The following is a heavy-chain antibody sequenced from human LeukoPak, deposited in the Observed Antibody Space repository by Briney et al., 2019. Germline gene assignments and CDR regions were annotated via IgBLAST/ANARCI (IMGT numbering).Heavy chain of an antibody. CDR1: GFTFSSYA. CDR2: ISGSGGST. Sequence: GGSLRLSCAASGFTFSSYAMSWVRQAPGRGLEWVSAISGSGGSTYYADSVKGRFTISRDNSKNTLYLQMNSLRAEDTAVYYCAKDGSDWNDYPFDYWGQGTLVTVSS. D-gene: IGHD1-1*01. CDR3: AKDGSDWNDYPFDY. J-gene: IGHJ4*02. V-gene: IGHV3-23*01.